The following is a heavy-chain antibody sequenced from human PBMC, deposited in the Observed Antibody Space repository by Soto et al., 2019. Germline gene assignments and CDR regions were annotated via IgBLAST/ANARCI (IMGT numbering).Heavy chain of an antibody. CDR1: GGSFSGYY. CDR3: ARAAVASYYFDH. D-gene: IGHD6-19*01. Sequence: SETLSLTCAVYGGSFSGYYWSWIRQPPGKGLEWIGEINHSGSTNYNPSLKSRVTISVDTSKNQFSLKLSSVTAADTAVYYCARAAVASYYFDHWGQGTLVTVSS. V-gene: IGHV4-34*01. J-gene: IGHJ4*02. CDR2: INHSGST.